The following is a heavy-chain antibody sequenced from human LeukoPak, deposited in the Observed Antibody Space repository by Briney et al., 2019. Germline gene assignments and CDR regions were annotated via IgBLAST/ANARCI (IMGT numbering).Heavy chain of an antibody. J-gene: IGHJ3*02. CDR1: GFTFSSYG. V-gene: IGHV3-30*03. CDR3: ARDPYDYVWGSPDAFDI. D-gene: IGHD3-16*01. CDR2: ISYDGTNK. Sequence: PGGSLRLSCAASGFTFSSYGMHWVRQAPGKGLEWVAVISYDGTNKYYADSVKGRFTISRDNSKNTLYLQMNSLRAEDTAVYYCARDPYDYVWGSPDAFDIWGQGTMVTVSS.